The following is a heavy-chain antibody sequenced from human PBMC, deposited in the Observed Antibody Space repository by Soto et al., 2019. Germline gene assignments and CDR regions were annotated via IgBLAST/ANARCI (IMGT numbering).Heavy chain of an antibody. V-gene: IGHV1-69*02. CDR2: IIPIIGIV. CDR3: ARATFGVVMDYYYYMDV. Sequence: QVQLVQSGAEVKKPGSSVRVSCKASGGTFSNYTLSWVRQAPGQGLEWMGRIIPIIGIVNYAQKFQGRVTITADKSTSTSYLELSSLRSEDTAIYYCARATFGVVMDYYYYMDVWGKGTTVTVSS. J-gene: IGHJ6*03. D-gene: IGHD3-3*01. CDR1: GGTFSNYT.